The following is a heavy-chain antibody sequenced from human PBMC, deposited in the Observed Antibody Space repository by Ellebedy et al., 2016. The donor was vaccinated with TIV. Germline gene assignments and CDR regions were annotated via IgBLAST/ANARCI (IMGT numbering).Heavy chain of an antibody. V-gene: IGHV1-18*01. J-gene: IGHJ4*02. Sequence: ASVKVSCXTSGYTFTTYGISWVRQAPGQGLEWMGWISADNGNTNYAQKLQGRLTMTTDTSTSTAYMELRSLRSDDTAVYYCARDWPYCSTTSCYRTIDYWGQGTLVTVSS. CDR1: GYTFTTYG. CDR3: ARDWPYCSTTSCYRTIDY. D-gene: IGHD2-2*01. CDR2: ISADNGNT.